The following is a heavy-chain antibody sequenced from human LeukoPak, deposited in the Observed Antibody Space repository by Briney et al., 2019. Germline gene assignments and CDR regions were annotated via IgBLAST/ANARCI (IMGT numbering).Heavy chain of an antibody. CDR3: ETYYYDSSGYYPVSGDAFDI. J-gene: IGHJ3*02. Sequence: ASVKVSCKASGYTFTGYYMHWVRQAPGQGLEWMGWINPNSGGTNYAQKFQGRVTMTRDTSISTAYMELSRLRSDDTAVYYCETYYYDSSGYYPVSGDAFDIWGQGTMVTVSS. CDR1: GYTFTGYY. D-gene: IGHD3-22*01. V-gene: IGHV1-2*02. CDR2: INPNSGGT.